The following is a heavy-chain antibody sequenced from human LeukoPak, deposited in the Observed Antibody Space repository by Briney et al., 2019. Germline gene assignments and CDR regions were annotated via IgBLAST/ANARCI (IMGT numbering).Heavy chain of an antibody. J-gene: IGHJ4*02. CDR3: ARERVARGENFDY. D-gene: IGHD3-10*01. V-gene: IGHV1-18*01. CDR2: ISAYNGNT. Sequence: ASVTVSCKASGYTLTSYGISWVRQAPGQGLEWMGWISAYNGNTNYAQKLQGRVTMTTDTSATTAYMELRNLRSDDTAVYYCARERVARGENFDYWGQGTLVTVSS. CDR1: GYTLTSYG.